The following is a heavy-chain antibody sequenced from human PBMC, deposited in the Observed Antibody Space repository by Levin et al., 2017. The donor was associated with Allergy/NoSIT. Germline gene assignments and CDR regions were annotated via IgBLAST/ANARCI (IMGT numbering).Heavy chain of an antibody. CDR2: ISSSGITT. CDR3: AKSPIWGVAVAPAIRGRDYYGVDV. D-gene: IGHD2-15*01. J-gene: IGHJ6*02. V-gene: IGHV3-23*01. CDR1: GFTFNNYA. Sequence: GGSLRLSCEVSGFTFNNYAMTWVRQAPGKGLEWVSAISSSGITTYYADSVKGRFTISRDNSKTTLFLQMNSLRAEDTSVYYCAKSPIWGVAVAPAIRGRDYYGVDVWGQGTTVTVSS.